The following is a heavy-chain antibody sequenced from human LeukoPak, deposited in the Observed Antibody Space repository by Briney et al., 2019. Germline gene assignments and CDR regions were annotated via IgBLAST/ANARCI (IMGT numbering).Heavy chain of an antibody. Sequence: PSETLSLTCAVSGGSISSNSYYWGWIRQPPGKGLEWIGSIYYSGSTNYNPSLKSRVTISLDTSKNQFSLKLNSVTTTDSAVYYCARVSAAGGTRLFDYWGQGTLVTVSS. J-gene: IGHJ4*02. CDR2: IYYSGST. CDR3: ARVSAAGGTRLFDY. V-gene: IGHV4-39*07. CDR1: GGSISSNSYY. D-gene: IGHD6-13*01.